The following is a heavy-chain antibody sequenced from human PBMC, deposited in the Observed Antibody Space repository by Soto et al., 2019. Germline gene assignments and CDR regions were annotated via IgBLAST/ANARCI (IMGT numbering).Heavy chain of an antibody. CDR1: GFTFSSYW. D-gene: IGHD6-13*01. V-gene: IGHV3-74*01. Sequence: PGGSLRLSCAASGFTFSSYWMHWVRQEQGRAGKGLVWVSRISNDGSSTSYADSVKGRFTISRDNAKNTLYLQMNSLRAEDTAVYYCAKENGYSSSWFEFDYWGQGTLVTVSS. CDR3: AKENGYSSSWFEFDY. CDR2: ISNDGSST. J-gene: IGHJ4*02.